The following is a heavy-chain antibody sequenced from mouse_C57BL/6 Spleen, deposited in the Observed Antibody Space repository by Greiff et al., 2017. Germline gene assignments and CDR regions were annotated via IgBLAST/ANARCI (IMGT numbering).Heavy chain of an antibody. CDR2: IYPGSGNT. CDR3: AKYYGSSHHYFDY. J-gene: IGHJ2*01. D-gene: IGHD1-1*01. V-gene: IGHV1-66*01. CDR1: GYSFTSYY. Sequence: QVQLQQSGPELVKPGASVKISCKASGYSFTSYYIHWVKQRPGQGLEWIGWIYPGSGNTKYNEKFKGKATLTADTSSSTAYMQLSSLTSEDSAVYYCAKYYGSSHHYFDYWGQGTTLTVSS.